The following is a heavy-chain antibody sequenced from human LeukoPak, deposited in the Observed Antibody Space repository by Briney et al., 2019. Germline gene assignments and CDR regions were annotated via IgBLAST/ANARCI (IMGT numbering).Heavy chain of an antibody. Sequence: GGSLRLSCTASGFTFGDYAMSWFRQAPGKGREWVGFIRSKAYGGTTEYAASVKGRFTISRDESKSIAYLQMNSLKTEDAALYYCARGRMITDYWGQGTLVTVSS. V-gene: IGHV3-49*03. CDR3: ARGRMITDY. CDR2: IRSKAYGGTT. CDR1: GFTFGDYA. D-gene: IGHD3-16*01. J-gene: IGHJ4*02.